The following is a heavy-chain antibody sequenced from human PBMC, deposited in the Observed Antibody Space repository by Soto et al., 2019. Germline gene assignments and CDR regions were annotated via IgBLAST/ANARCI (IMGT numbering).Heavy chain of an antibody. CDR2: INPSGDST. J-gene: IGHJ5*02. CDR1: GYTFPGYY. CDR3: ARDRGPSSGYYPYWFDP. V-gene: IGHV1-46*01. Sequence: ASVKVSCKASGYTFPGYYMHWVRQAPGQGLEWMGIINPSGDSTSYAQKFQGRVTMTRDTSTSTAYMELSSLRSEDTAVYYCARDRGPSSGYYPYWFDPWGQGTLVTVSS. D-gene: IGHD3-22*01.